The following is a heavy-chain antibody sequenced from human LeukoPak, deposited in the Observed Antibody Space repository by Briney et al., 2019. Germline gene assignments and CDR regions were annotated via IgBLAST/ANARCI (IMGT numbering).Heavy chain of an antibody. D-gene: IGHD2-2*01. CDR3: TKDRPEAYFDY. CDR2: VNTDESRT. V-gene: IGHV3-74*01. CDR1: GFTFSSYW. Sequence: GGSLRLSCAASGFTFSSYWMHWVRQAPGKGLVWVSRVNTDESRTNYADSVKGRFTISRDNSKNTLYLQMNSLRAEDTAVYYCTKDRPEAYFDYWGQGTLVTVSS. J-gene: IGHJ4*02.